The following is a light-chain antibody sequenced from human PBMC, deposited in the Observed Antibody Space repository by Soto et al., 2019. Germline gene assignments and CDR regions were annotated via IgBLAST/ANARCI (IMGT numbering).Light chain of an antibody. J-gene: IGKJ5*01. CDR1: QSVSSTY. V-gene: IGKV3-20*01. CDR2: GPS. Sequence: IVLTQSPGTLSLSPWERATLSCRASQSVSSTYLAWYQHKPGQAPRLLIYGPSSRAAGIPDRFSGSGSGTDFTLTISRLEPEDFAVYYCHQYGSSPRTFGQGTRLEIK. CDR3: HQYGSSPRT.